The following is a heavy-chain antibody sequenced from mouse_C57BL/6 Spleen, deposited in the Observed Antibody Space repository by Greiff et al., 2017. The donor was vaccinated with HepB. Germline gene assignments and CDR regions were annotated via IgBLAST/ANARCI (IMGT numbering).Heavy chain of an antibody. V-gene: IGHV14-2*01. J-gene: IGHJ2*01. CDR2: IDPEDGET. D-gene: IGHD2-2*01. CDR3: ARTEVTTRDFDY. Sequence: EVKVEESGAELVKPGASVKLSCTASGFNIKDYYMHWVKQRTEQGLEWIGRIDPEDGETKYAPKFQGKATITADTSSNTAYLQLSSLTSEDTAVYYCARTEVTTRDFDYWGQGTTLTVSS. CDR1: GFNIKDYY.